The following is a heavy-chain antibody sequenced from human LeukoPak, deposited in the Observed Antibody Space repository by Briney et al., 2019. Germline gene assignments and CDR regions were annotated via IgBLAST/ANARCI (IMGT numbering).Heavy chain of an antibody. J-gene: IGHJ5*02. V-gene: IGHV1-2*02. Sequence: GASVKVSCKASGYTFTSYGISWVRQAPGQGLEWMGWINPNSGGTNYAQKFQGRVTMTRDTSISTAYMELSRLRSDDTAVYYCARSWSRRPYCSSTSCYRSNWFDPWGQGTLVTVSS. CDR2: INPNSGGT. D-gene: IGHD2-2*01. CDR1: GYTFTSYG. CDR3: ARSWSRRPYCSSTSCYRSNWFDP.